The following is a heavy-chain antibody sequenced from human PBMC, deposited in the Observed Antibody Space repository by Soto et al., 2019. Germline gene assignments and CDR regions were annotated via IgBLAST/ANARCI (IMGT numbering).Heavy chain of an antibody. J-gene: IGHJ4*02. CDR3: ARFRIVTSGAGHFDY. CDR2: IYNSGDT. V-gene: IGHV4-30-2*01. D-gene: IGHD3-10*01. Sequence: QLQLQESGSGLVKSSETLSLTCAVSGGSTSSGGYSWSWLRQPPGKGLEWIGHIYNSGDTYSNPSLGGRVAMTADRSTNQFSLRMTSVTAADTAVYYCARFRIVTSGAGHFDYWGRGTLVTVSP. CDR1: GGSTSSGGYS.